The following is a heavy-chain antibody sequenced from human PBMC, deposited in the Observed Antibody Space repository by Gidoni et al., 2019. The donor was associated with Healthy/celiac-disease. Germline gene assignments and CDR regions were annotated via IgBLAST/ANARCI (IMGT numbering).Heavy chain of an antibody. CDR1: GYTFTSYG. D-gene: IGHD3-10*01. CDR3: ARDPDITMVRGVPEGFDY. Sequence: VQLVQPGAEVKKPGASVKVSCKASGYTFTSYGISWVRQAPGQGLEWMGWISAYNGNTNYAQKLQGRVTMTTDTSTSTAYMELRSLRSDDTAVYYCARDPDITMVRGVPEGFDYWGQGTLVTVSS. V-gene: IGHV1-18*01. J-gene: IGHJ4*02. CDR2: ISAYNGNT.